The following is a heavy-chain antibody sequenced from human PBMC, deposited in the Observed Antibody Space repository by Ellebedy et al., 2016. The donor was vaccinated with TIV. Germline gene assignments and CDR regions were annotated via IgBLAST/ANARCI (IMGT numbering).Heavy chain of an antibody. CDR3: VRNFCSGGSCRYDY. V-gene: IGHV3-64D*06. CDR1: GFTFSSYA. D-gene: IGHD2-15*01. Sequence: GESLKISCSASGFTFSSYAMHWVRQAPGKGLQYVSAITNDGGTTYYADSVKDRFTISRDNSKNTLFLQMSSLRAEETAVYYCVRNFCSGGSCRYDYWGQGALVTVSS. J-gene: IGHJ4*02. CDR2: ITNDGGTT.